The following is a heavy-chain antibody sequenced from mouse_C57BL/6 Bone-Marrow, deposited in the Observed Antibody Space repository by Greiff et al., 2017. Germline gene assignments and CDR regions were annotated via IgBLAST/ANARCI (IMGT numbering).Heavy chain of an antibody. D-gene: IGHD2-1*01. CDR1: GYTFTSYW. V-gene: IGHV1-64*01. Sequence: QVQLKQPGAELVKPGASVKLSCKASGYTFTSYWMHWVKQRPGQGLEWIGMIHPNSGSTNYNEKFKSKATLTVEKSSSTAYMQLSSLTSEDSAVYYCARRGNPYAMDYWGQGTSVTVSS. CDR3: ARRGNPYAMDY. CDR2: IHPNSGST. J-gene: IGHJ4*01.